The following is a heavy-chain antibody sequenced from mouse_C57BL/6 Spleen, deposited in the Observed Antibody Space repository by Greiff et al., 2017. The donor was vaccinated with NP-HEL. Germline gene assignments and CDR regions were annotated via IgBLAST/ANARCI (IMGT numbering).Heavy chain of an antibody. CDR1: GYAFTNYL. V-gene: IGHV1-54*01. Sequence: VKLQQSGAELVRPGTSVKVSCKASGYAFTNYLIEWVKQRPGQGLEWIGVINPGSGGTNYNEKFKGKATLTADKSSSTAYMQLSSLTSEDSAVYFCARRDYDESMDYWGQGTSVTVSS. CDR3: ARRDYDESMDY. CDR2: INPGSGGT. J-gene: IGHJ4*01. D-gene: IGHD2-4*01.